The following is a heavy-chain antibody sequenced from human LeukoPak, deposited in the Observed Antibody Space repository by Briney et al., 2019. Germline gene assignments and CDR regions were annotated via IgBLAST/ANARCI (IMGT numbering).Heavy chain of an antibody. CDR3: AKAEGYQLLDYLDY. V-gene: IGHV3-9*03. CDR2: ISWNSGSI. Sequence: GGSLRLSXAASGFTFEDYAMHWVRQAPGKGLEWVSGISWNSGSIGYADSVKGRFTISRDNAKNSLYLQMNSLRAEDMALYYCAKAEGYQLLDYLDYWGQGTLVTVSS. J-gene: IGHJ4*02. CDR1: GFTFEDYA. D-gene: IGHD2-2*01.